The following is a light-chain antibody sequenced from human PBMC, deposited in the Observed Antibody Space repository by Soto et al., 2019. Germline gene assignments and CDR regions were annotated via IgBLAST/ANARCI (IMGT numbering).Light chain of an antibody. CDR3: QQSYSTPAT. J-gene: IGKJ1*01. CDR1: QDISSY. CDR2: AAS. V-gene: IGKV1-39*01. Sequence: DIQMTQSPSSLSASVGDRVTITCRANQDISSYLNWYQQKPGRAPKLLIYAASSLQSGVPSRFSGSGTATDFTLTISRLQPEDFATYSCQQSYSTPATFGHGTKLEIK.